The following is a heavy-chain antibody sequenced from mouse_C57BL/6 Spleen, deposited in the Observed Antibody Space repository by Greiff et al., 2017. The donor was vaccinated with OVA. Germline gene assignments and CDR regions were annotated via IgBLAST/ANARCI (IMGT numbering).Heavy chain of an antibody. D-gene: IGHD2-5*01. CDR2: ISSGSSTI. CDR3: ARDINSYFYAMDY. J-gene: IGHJ4*01. CDR1: GFTFSDYG. Sequence: EVKLMESGGGLVKPGGSLKLSCAASGFTFSDYGMHWVRQAPEKGLEWVAYISSGSSTIYYADTVKGRFTISRDNAKNTLFLQMTSLRSEDTAMYYCARDINSYFYAMDYWGQGNSVTVSS. V-gene: IGHV5-17*01.